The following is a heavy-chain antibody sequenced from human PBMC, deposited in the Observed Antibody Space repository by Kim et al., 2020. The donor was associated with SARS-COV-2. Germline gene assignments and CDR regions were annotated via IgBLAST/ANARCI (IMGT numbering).Heavy chain of an antibody. CDR2: INHSGSN. CDR3: ARADIVVVVAATPYYYYGMDV. J-gene: IGHJ6*02. Sequence: SETLSLTCAVYGVSFSGYYWSWIRQPQGKGLEWIGEINHSGSNNYNPSLKSRVTISVDTSKNQFSLKLSSVTAADTAVYYCARADIVVVVAATPYYYYGMDVWGQGTTVTVSS. V-gene: IGHV4-34*01. CDR1: GVSFSGYY. D-gene: IGHD2-15*01.